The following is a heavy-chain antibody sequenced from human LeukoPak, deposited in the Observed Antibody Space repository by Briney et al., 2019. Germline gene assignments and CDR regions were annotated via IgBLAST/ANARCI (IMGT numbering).Heavy chain of an antibody. D-gene: IGHD3-9*01. CDR3: ARDWGAILTGYYEGGHAFDI. V-gene: IGHV4-39*07. CDR2: IYYSGST. Sequence: SETLSLTCTVSGGSISSSSYYWGWIRQPPGTGLEWIGSIYYSGSTYYNPSLKSRVTISVDTSKNQFSLKLSSVTAADTAVYYCARDWGAILTGYYEGGHAFDIWGQGTMVTVSS. J-gene: IGHJ3*02. CDR1: GGSISSSSYY.